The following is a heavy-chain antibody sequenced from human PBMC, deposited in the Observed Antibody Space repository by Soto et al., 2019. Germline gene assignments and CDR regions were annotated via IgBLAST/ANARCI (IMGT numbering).Heavy chain of an antibody. D-gene: IGHD3-22*01. J-gene: IGHJ4*02. Sequence: PGGSLRLSCTGSGFTFSDYYMSWVRQAPGKGLEWISYISSDTAIIYYADSVKGRFTISRDNAKNSLYLQMNSLRAEDTAVYYCARVHFYQSSVDYWGQGTLVTVSS. CDR3: ARVHFYQSSVDY. CDR2: ISSDTAII. CDR1: GFTFSDYY. V-gene: IGHV3-11*01.